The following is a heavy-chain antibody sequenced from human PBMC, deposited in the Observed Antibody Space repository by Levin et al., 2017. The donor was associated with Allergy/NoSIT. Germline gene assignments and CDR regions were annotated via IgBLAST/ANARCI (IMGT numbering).Heavy chain of an antibody. D-gene: IGHD3-22*01. Sequence: SETLSLTCTVSGGSISSGDYYWSWIRQPPGKGLEWIGYIYYSGSTYYNPSLKSRVTISVDTSKNQFSLKLSSVTAADTAVYYCARDPRDSSGYLGGYGMDVWGQGTTVTVSS. CDR2: IYYSGST. J-gene: IGHJ6*02. CDR3: ARDPRDSSGYLGGYGMDV. CDR1: GGSISSGDYY. V-gene: IGHV4-30-4*01.